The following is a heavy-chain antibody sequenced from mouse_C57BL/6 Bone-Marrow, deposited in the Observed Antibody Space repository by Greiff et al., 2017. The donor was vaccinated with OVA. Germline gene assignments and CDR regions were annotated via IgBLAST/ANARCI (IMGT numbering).Heavy chain of an antibody. CDR3: ARMDLHYYGDY. CDR2: LWWDDDK. J-gene: IGHJ2*01. D-gene: IGHD1-2*01. V-gene: IGHV8-8*01. Sequence: QVTLKESGPGILQPSQTLSLTCSFSGFSLSTFGMGVGWIRQPSGKGLEWLAHLWWDDDKYYNPALKSRLTISKDTSKNQVCLKIANVDTADTATYYCARMDLHYYGDYWGQGTTLTVSS. CDR1: GFSLSTFGMG.